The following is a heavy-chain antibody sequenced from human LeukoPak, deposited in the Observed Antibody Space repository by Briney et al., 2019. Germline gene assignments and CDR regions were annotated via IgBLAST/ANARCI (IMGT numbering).Heavy chain of an antibody. CDR3: VRDRYCSGGSCYHRYFDY. D-gene: IGHD2-15*01. Sequence: GRSLRLSCAASGFIFSSYGMHWVRQAPGKGLEWVAVIWYDGSDKYYGDSVKGRFTISRDNPKNTLYLQMNSLRAEDTAVYYCVRDRYCSGGSCYHRYFDYWGQGTLVTVPS. V-gene: IGHV3-33*01. J-gene: IGHJ4*02. CDR2: IWYDGSDK. CDR1: GFIFSSYG.